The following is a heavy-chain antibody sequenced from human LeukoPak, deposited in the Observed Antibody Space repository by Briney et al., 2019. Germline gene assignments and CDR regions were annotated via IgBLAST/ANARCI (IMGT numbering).Heavy chain of an antibody. Sequence: PGGSLRLSCTASGFIFGDYAMSWVRQAPGKGLEWVSYISSSGSTIYYADSVKGRFTISRDNAKNSLYLQMNSLRAEDTAVYYCARLGYDYVWGFNYYMDVWGKGTTVTISS. CDR3: ARLGYDYVWGFNYYMDV. J-gene: IGHJ6*03. CDR2: ISSSGSTI. D-gene: IGHD3-16*01. V-gene: IGHV3-48*03. CDR1: GFIFGDYA.